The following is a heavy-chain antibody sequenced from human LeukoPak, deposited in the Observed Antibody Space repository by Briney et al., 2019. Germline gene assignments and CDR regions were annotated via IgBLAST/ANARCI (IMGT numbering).Heavy chain of an antibody. J-gene: IGHJ3*02. CDR1: GFIFSTYA. CDR3: AKDLLMGTTYAFDI. Sequence: GVSLRLSCAASGFIFSTYAMSWVRQAPGKGLEWVSGMSGSGSSTYYGDSVKGRFTLSRDNSKNTLYLQLNSLRAEDTALYYCAKDLLMGTTYAFDIWGQGTMVTVSS. CDR2: MSGSGSST. V-gene: IGHV3-23*01. D-gene: IGHD1-26*01.